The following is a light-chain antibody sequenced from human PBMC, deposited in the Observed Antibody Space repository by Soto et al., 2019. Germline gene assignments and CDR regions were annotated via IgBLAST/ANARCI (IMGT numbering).Light chain of an antibody. CDR1: SSNFVSNT. CDR3: AAWDDSRNVWV. V-gene: IGLV1-44*01. J-gene: IGLJ3*02. CDR2: SNN. Sequence: QSVLTQPPSVSGTPWQTVTFFCSGSSSNFVSNTVNWYQHLPRTAPKLLIHSNNQRPSGVPDRFSASKSGTSASLAISGLQSEDEGDHFCAAWDDSRNVWVFGGGTKLTVL.